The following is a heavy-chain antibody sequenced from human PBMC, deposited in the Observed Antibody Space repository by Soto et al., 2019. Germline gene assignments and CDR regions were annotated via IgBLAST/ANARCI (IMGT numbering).Heavy chain of an antibody. V-gene: IGHV4-30-4*01. Sequence: SETLSLTCTVSGGSISSGDYYWSWIRQLPGKGLEWIGYIYYSGSTNYNPSLKSRVTISVDTSKNQFSLKLSSVTAADTAVYYCARLRTMVRGVTNFDYYYGMDVWGQGTTVTVSS. CDR3: ARLRTMVRGVTNFDYYYGMDV. D-gene: IGHD3-10*01. J-gene: IGHJ6*02. CDR2: IYYSGST. CDR1: GGSISSGDYY.